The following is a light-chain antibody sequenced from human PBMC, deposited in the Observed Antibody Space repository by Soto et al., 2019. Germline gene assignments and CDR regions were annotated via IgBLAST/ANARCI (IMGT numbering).Light chain of an antibody. CDR1: QSISYW. CDR2: GAS. CDR3: QQYDGH. V-gene: IGKV1-5*01. J-gene: IGKJ2*01. Sequence: DIQVTQSPSTLSASVRDSVTITCRASQSISYWLAWYQQKPGKAPRLLIYGASSLQSGVPSRFSGSGSETEFTLTISSLQPDDFATYYCQQYDGHFGQGTKLEVK.